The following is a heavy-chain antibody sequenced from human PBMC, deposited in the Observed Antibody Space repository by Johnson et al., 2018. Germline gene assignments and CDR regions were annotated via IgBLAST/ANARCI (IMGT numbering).Heavy chain of an antibody. CDR2: ISYDGNSK. CDR1: GFTFSTYG. J-gene: IGHJ4*02. Sequence: QVQLVESGGGVVQPGRSLRLSCAASGFTFSTYGMHWVRQAPGKGLEWVALISYDGNSKYYGDSVKGRLTISRDNSKNTLYLQMNSLRAEDTAVYYCAKPVGYSSGWYGLAYWGQGTPVTVSS. D-gene: IGHD6-19*01. V-gene: IGHV3-30*18. CDR3: AKPVGYSSGWYGLAY.